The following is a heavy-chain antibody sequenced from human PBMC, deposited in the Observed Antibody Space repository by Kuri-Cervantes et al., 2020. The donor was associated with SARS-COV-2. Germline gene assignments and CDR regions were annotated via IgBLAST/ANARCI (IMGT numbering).Heavy chain of an antibody. J-gene: IGHJ6*03. CDR2: ISGSGGST. Sequence: GGSLRLSCAASGFTFSSYAMSWVRQAPGKGLEWVSAISGSGGSTYYADSVKGRFTISRDNSKNTLYLQMNSLRAEDTAVYYCAKDLYSGDYDYYYYMDVWGKGTTVTVSS. CDR1: GFTFSSYA. D-gene: IGHD6-19*01. V-gene: IGHV3-23*01. CDR3: AKDLYSGDYDYYYYMDV.